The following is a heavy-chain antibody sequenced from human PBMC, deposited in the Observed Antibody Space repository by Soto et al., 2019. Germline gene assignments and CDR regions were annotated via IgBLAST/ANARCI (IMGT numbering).Heavy chain of an antibody. D-gene: IGHD3-10*01. CDR2: IRSKAYGGTT. J-gene: IGHJ4*02. CDR1: GFTFGDYA. V-gene: IGHV3-49*04. Sequence: PGGSLRLSCTASGFTFGDYAMSWVRQAPGKGLEWVGFIRSKAYGGTTEYAASVKGRFTISRDDSKSIAYLQMNSLRVDDTAVYYCAREVAGGSYFWGQGTLVTVSS. CDR3: AREVAGGSYF.